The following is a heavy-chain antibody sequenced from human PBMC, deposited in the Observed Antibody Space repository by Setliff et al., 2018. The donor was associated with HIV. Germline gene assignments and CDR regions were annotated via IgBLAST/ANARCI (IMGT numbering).Heavy chain of an antibody. CDR1: GGTFSSYS. D-gene: IGHD2-21*02. J-gene: IGHJ4*02. Sequence: RASVKVSCKASGGTFSSYSITWVRQAPGQGLEWMGGIIPIFNTANYAQVRDRVSMTRDTSMNTAYMELSRLRSDDTAVYYCALLNHIVVVTALLPGDYWGQGTPVTVSS. CDR2: IIPIFNTA. V-gene: IGHV1-69*05. CDR3: ALLNHIVVVTALLPGDY.